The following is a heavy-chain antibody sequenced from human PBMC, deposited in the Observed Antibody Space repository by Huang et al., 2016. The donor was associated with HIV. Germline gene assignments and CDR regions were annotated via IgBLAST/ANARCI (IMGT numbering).Heavy chain of an antibody. V-gene: IGHV3-74*01. D-gene: IGHD3-22*01. J-gene: IGHJ4*02. CDR1: GFSISSYW. CDR2: INSCGGST. CDR3: ARDPRIQSWLNFFDY. Sequence: EVQLVESGGGFVQPGGSLRLSCAASGFSISSYWMHWVRQAPGKGLVWVSRINSCGGSTSYAYSVKGRFTISRDNAKNTLYLQMNSLRAEDTAVYYCARDPRIQSWLNFFDYWGQGTLVSVSS.